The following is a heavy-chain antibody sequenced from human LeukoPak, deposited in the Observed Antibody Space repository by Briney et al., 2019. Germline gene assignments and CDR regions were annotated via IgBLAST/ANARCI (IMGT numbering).Heavy chain of an antibody. D-gene: IGHD1-26*01. V-gene: IGHV1-2*02. CDR3: ARVSGQWEPRRDLYYMDV. CDR1: GYTFTGYY. Sequence: ASVKVSCKASGYTFTGYYMHWVRQAPGQGLEWMGWINPNSGGTNYARKFQGRVTMTRDTSISTAYMELSRLRSDDTAVYYCARVSGQWEPRRDLYYMDVWGKGTTVTVSS. J-gene: IGHJ6*03. CDR2: INPNSGGT.